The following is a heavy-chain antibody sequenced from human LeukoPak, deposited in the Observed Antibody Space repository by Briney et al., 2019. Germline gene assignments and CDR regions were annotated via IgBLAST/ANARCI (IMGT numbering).Heavy chain of an antibody. CDR2: ISGSGGST. CDR1: GFTFSSYA. V-gene: IGHV3-23*01. Sequence: GGSLRLSCAASGFTFSSYAMSWVRQAPGKGLDWVSTISGSGGLDRVSAISGSGGSTYYADSVKGRFTISRDNSKNTLYLQMNSLRAEDTAVYYCAKVRYSSSFPELDYWGQGTLVTVSS. CDR3: AKVRYSSSFPELDY. J-gene: IGHJ4*02. D-gene: IGHD6-13*01.